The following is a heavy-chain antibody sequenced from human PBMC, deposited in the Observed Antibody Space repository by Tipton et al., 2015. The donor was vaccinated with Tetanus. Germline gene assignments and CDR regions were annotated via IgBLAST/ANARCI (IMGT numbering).Heavy chain of an antibody. D-gene: IGHD3-9*01. CDR3: ARANYYDVLTGSLFYYGLNV. J-gene: IGHJ6*02. Sequence: TLSLTCAVSGASISPYYWSWIRQPPGKGLEWIGSIHDSGTTNYNPSLKSRLTMSVDTSNNLFSLKLTSVTAADTAVYYCARANYYDVLTGSLFYYGLNVWGRGTTVTVSS. V-gene: IGHV4-59*01. CDR2: IHDSGTT. CDR1: GASISPYY.